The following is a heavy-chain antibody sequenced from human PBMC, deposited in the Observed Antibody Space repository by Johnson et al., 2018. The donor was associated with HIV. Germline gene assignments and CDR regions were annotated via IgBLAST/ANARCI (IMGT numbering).Heavy chain of an antibody. Sequence: VQLVESGGGLVQPGGSLRLSCAASGFTFSSYDMHWVRQATGKGLEWVSAIGTAGDTYYPGSVKGRFTISRDNAKKSLYVQMNSRRAEDTALYYCARERRSTNTWYVRDAFDIWGQGTMVTVSS. CDR3: ARERRSTNTWYVRDAFDI. CDR2: IGTAGDT. CDR1: GFTFSSYD. D-gene: IGHD2-2*01. J-gene: IGHJ3*02. V-gene: IGHV3-13*01.